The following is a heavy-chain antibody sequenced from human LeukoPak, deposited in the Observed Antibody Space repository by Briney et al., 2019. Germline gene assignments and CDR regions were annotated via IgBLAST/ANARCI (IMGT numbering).Heavy chain of an antibody. V-gene: IGHV1-69*01. D-gene: IGHD3-3*01. CDR3: ARGGVHYDFWSGPPQKHDAFDI. J-gene: IGHJ3*02. Sequence: SVKVSCKASGGTFSSYAISWVRQAPGQGLEWMGGIIPIFGTANYAQKFQGRATITADESTSTAYMELSSLRSEDTAVYYCARGGVHYDFWSGPPQKHDAFDIWGQGTMVTVSS. CDR1: GGTFSSYA. CDR2: IIPIFGTA.